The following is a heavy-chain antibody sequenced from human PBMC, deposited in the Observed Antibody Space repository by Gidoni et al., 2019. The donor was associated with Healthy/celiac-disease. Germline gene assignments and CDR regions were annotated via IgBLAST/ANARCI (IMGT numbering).Heavy chain of an antibody. CDR2: ISAYNGNT. V-gene: IGHV1-18*01. J-gene: IGHJ4*02. D-gene: IGHD1-1*01. CDR1: GYTFTSNG. Sequence: HVQLVQPGAEVKKPGSSVKASSKASGYTFTSNGISWVRQAPGQGLEWMGWISAYNGNTNYAQKLQGRVTMTTDTSTSTAYMELRSLRSDDTAVYCCARDLGVQPAGTFDYWGQGTLVTVSS. CDR3: ARDLGVQPAGTFDY.